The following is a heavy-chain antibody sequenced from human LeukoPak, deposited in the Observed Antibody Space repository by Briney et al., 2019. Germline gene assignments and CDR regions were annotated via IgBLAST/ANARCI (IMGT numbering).Heavy chain of an antibody. V-gene: IGHV3-48*01. Sequence: PGGSLRLSCAASGFTFSSYSMNWVRQAPGKGLEWVSYISSSSSSTIYYADSVKGRFTISRDNSKNTLYLQMNSLRAEDTAVYYCANGRGITGTIVLEDAFDIWGQGTMVTVSS. CDR3: ANGRGITGTIVLEDAFDI. CDR1: GFTFSSYS. CDR2: ISSSSSSTI. J-gene: IGHJ3*02. D-gene: IGHD1-7*01.